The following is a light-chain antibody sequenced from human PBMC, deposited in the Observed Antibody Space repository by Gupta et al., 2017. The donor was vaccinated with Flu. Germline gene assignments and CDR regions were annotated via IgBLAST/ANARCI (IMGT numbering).Light chain of an antibody. CDR2: GAS. CDR1: QSISRND. Sequence: DIVLTLTPGTLSLSPGDRPTLSCRASQSISRNDIDWNQQRPGQAPRRLFYGASTRATGVPDRFSGSGSGTDFTLIISRLEPEDFAVYYCQQSGSSPPWTFGQGTKVEIK. V-gene: IGKV3-20*01. CDR3: QQSGSSPPWT. J-gene: IGKJ1*01.